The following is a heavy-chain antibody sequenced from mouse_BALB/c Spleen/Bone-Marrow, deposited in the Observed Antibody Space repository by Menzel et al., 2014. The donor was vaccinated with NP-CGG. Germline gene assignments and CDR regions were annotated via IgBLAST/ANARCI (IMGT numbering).Heavy chain of an antibody. Sequence: LLESGPELVRPGVSGEISCKGPRNTFTDYAMPWVKQSHAKSLIGIAVISTYYGNANYNQKFKGKATMAVDKSSSTAYMELARLTSEDSAVYYCTRGGRYDEVAYWGQGTLVTVSA. CDR1: RNTFTDYA. CDR3: TRGGRYDEVAY. CDR2: ISTYYGNA. V-gene: IGHV1-67*01. J-gene: IGHJ3*01. D-gene: IGHD2-14*01.